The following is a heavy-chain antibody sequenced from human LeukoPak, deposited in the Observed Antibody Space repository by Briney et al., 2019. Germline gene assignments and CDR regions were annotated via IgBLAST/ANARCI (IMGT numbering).Heavy chain of an antibody. J-gene: IGHJ5*02. Sequence: ASVKVSCKASGYTFTNYGISWVRQAPGQGLEWMGWISAYNGNTNYAQKLQGRVTMTTDTSTSTAYMELSSLRSEDTAVYYCARDNSVEDTAWWFDPWGQGTLVTVSS. CDR1: GYTFTNYG. CDR2: ISAYNGNT. V-gene: IGHV1-18*01. CDR3: ARDNSVEDTAWWFDP. D-gene: IGHD4-23*01.